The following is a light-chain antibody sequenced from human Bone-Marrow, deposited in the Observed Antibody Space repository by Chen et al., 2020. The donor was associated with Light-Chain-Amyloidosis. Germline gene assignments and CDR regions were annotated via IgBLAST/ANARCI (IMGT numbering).Light chain of an antibody. CDR1: QSVTTY. CDR2: DAS. CDR3: QQRSNWPPT. V-gene: IGKV3-11*01. J-gene: IGKJ4*01. Sequence: EIVLTQSPATLSLSPGERATLSCRASQSVTTYLAWYQQKPGQAPRLLIYDASNRASGIPARFSGSGSGTDFTLTISGLEAEDFAVYYCQQRSNWPPTFGGRTKVEIK.